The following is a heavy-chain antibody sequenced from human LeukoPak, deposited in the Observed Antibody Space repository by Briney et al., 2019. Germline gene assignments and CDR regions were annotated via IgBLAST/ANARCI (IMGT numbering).Heavy chain of an antibody. CDR3: ARGGGSADLTRFDY. CDR2: IYYSGST. CDR1: GGPISSYY. D-gene: IGHD2-2*01. J-gene: IGHJ4*02. V-gene: IGHV4-59*01. Sequence: SETLSLTCTVSGGPISSYYWSWIRQPPGKGLEWIGYIYYSGSTNFNPSLTSGGTISVDTSKNQFSLKLSSVTAADTAVYYCARGGGSADLTRFDYWGQGALVTVSS.